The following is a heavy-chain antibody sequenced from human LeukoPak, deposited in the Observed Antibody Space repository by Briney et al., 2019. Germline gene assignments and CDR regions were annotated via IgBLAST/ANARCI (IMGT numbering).Heavy chain of an antibody. CDR3: AKDTGAYDSSGYHIDY. D-gene: IGHD3-22*01. Sequence: PGRSLRLSCAASGFTFDDYAMHWVRQAPGKGLEWVSGISWNSGSIGYADSVKGRFTISRDNAKNSLYLQMNSLRAEDTALYYCAKDTGAYDSSGYHIDYWGQGTLVTVSS. CDR1: GFTFDDYA. CDR2: ISWNSGSI. V-gene: IGHV3-9*01. J-gene: IGHJ4*02.